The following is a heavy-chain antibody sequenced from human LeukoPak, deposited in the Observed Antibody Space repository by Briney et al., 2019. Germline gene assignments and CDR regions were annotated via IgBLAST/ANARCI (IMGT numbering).Heavy chain of an antibody. CDR3: ARDWGAGTNGDYYGMDV. Sequence: SGGSLRLSCAASGFTFSSYAMHWVRQAPGKGLEWVAVISYDGSNKYYADSVKGRFTISRDNSKNTLYLQMNSLRAEDRAVYYCARDWGAGTNGDYYGMDVWGQGTTVTVSS. CDR2: ISYDGSNK. V-gene: IGHV3-30-3*01. D-gene: IGHD6-13*01. J-gene: IGHJ6*02. CDR1: GFTFSSYA.